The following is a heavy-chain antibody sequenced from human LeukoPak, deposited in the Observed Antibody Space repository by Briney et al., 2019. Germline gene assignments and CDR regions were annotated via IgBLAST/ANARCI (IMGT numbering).Heavy chain of an antibody. CDR3: ARDGYGSATYYFDY. V-gene: IGHV3-30*02. Sequence: GGSLRLSCAASGFTLRGYGMHWVRQAPGKGLEWMAFIRNDGSDKSYADSVKGRFTISRDNSKNTLYLQMNSLRAEDTAVYYCARDGYGSATYYFDYWGQGSLVTVSS. CDR1: GFTLRGYG. J-gene: IGHJ4*02. D-gene: IGHD6-19*01. CDR2: IRNDGSDK.